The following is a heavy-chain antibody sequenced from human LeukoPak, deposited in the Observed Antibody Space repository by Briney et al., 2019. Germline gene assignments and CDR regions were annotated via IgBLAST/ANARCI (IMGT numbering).Heavy chain of an antibody. CDR1: GFTFSDYS. V-gene: IGHV3-23*01. Sequence: GGSLRLSCAASGFTFSDYSMSWVRQAPGKGLEWVSAISGSGGSTCYADSVKGRFTISRDNSKNTLYLQMNSLRAEDTAVYYCAKGGYSYAYYFDYWGQGTLVTVSS. D-gene: IGHD5-18*01. CDR3: AKGGYSYAYYFDY. J-gene: IGHJ4*02. CDR2: ISGSGGST.